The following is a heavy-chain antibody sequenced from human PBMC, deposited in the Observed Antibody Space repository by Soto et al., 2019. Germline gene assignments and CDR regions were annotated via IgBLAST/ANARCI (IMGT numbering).Heavy chain of an antibody. D-gene: IGHD3-16*01. J-gene: IGHJ4*02. CDR1: GSSVNIYGVG. CDR3: ARALGSWGAYYFDY. V-gene: IGHV2-5*02. Sequence: QITLKESGHTLVKPTQTLTLTCTFTGSSVNIYGVGGGWIRQPPGKALEWLALIYWDDDKRYSPSLKSRLTITKDTSKNQVVLTMSNMDPADTATYYCARALGSWGAYYFDYWGQGTLVTVSS. CDR2: IYWDDDK.